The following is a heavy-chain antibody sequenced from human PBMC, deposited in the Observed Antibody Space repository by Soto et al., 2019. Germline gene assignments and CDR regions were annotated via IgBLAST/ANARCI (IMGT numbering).Heavy chain of an antibody. J-gene: IGHJ4*02. CDR1: GYTFTSYG. CDR2: INANNGNT. Sequence: QVQLVQSGAEVKKPGASVKVSCKASGYTFTSYGLSWVRQAPGQGLEWMGWINANNGNTKYAQKLQGRVTMTTDTSTTTSYMELRSLRSDDTAVYYCARDLNLGLGDYWGQGTLVTVSS. D-gene: IGHD7-27*01. CDR3: ARDLNLGLGDY. V-gene: IGHV1-18*01.